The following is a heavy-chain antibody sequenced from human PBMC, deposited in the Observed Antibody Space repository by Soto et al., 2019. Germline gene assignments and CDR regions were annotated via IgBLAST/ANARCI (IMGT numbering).Heavy chain of an antibody. CDR2: IFSSGTT. CDR3: ARHVNQIYDSSGYYPDS. V-gene: IGHV4-39*01. Sequence: TSETLSLTCTVSGGSISSSTYYWGWIRQPPGTGLEWIGSIFSSGTTNYNPSLKSRVTISVDTSKNQFSLKLNSVTAADTAVYYCARHVNQIYDSSGYYPDSWGQGTLVTVSS. CDR1: GGSISSSTYY. D-gene: IGHD3-22*01. J-gene: IGHJ4*02.